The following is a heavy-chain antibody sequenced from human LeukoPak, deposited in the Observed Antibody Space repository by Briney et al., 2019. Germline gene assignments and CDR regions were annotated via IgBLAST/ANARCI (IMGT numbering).Heavy chain of an antibody. CDR3: ASGGYYVAETLDY. CDR1: GGSISSGCYY. J-gene: IGHJ4*02. V-gene: IGHV4-31*03. D-gene: IGHD3-22*01. CDR2: IYYSGST. Sequence: PSETLSLTCTVSGGSISSGCYYWSWIRQHPGKGLEWFGYIYYSGSTYYNLSLKGRVTISVDTSKNQFSLKRSFVTVADTAVYYCASGGYYVAETLDYWGEGTLVTVSP.